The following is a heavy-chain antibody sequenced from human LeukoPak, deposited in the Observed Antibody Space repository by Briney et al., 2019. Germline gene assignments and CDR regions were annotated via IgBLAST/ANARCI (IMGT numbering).Heavy chain of an antibody. V-gene: IGHV3-43*01. CDR3: AKDTDYYDSSGYWYYFDY. J-gene: IGHJ4*02. CDR1: GFTFDDYA. CDR2: ISWDGGST. D-gene: IGHD3-22*01. Sequence: PGRSLRLSCAASGFTFDDYAMHWVRQAPGKGLEWVSLISWDGGSTYYADSVKGRFTISRDNSKNSLYLQMNSLRTEDTALYYCAKDTDYYDSSGYWYYFDYWGQGTLVTVSS.